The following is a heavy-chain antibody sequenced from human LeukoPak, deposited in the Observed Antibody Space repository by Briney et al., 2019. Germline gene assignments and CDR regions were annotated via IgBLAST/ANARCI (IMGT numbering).Heavy chain of an antibody. V-gene: IGHV3-49*04. Sequence: GGSLRHSCTASGFTFGDYAMSWVRQAPGKGLEWVGFIRSKAYAGTTEFAASVKGRFTISRDDSKSIAYLQMNSLKTEDTAVYYCTREGRMSGSYAEYFDYWGQGTLVTVSS. CDR1: GFTFGDYA. CDR3: TREGRMSGSYAEYFDY. J-gene: IGHJ4*02. CDR2: IRSKAYAGTT. D-gene: IGHD1-26*01.